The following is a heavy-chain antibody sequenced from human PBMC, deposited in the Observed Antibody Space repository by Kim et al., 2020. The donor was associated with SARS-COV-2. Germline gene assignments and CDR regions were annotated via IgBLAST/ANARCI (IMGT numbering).Heavy chain of an antibody. V-gene: IGHV3-33*01. CDR1: GFTFSSYG. D-gene: IGHD2-2*01. J-gene: IGHJ4*03. CDR3: ARDACTSPSCFDY. Sequence: GGSLRLSCAASGFTFSSYGMLWVRQAPGKGLEWVAGIQYDGSKKYYADSVNGRFTISRDNSVSTLYLQMDSLRAEDTAVFFCARDACTSPSCFDYWGRGT. CDR2: IQYDGSKK.